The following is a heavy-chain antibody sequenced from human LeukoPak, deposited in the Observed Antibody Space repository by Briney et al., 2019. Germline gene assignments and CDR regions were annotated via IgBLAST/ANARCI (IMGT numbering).Heavy chain of an antibody. D-gene: IGHD6-13*01. CDR2: VTWNSGRV. Sequence: PGRSLRLSCAASGFTFDDFAMHWVRQAPGKGLEWVSSVTWNSGRVDYAASVKGRFTISRDNAKNSLYLQMNSLRPDDTAFYYCAKDMTSGIAGPFDSWGQGTLVTVSS. CDR3: AKDMTSGIAGPFDS. CDR1: GFTFDDFA. J-gene: IGHJ5*01. V-gene: IGHV3-9*01.